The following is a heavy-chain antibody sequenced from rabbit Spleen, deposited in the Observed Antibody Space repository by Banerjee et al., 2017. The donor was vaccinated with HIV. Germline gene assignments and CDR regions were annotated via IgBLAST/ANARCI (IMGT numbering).Heavy chain of an antibody. J-gene: IGHJ4*01. D-gene: IGHD8-1*01. CDR1: GISFSW. CDR3: ARDLVVVIGWNFSL. CDR2: IAGSSSGFT. Sequence: QEQLVESGGGLVQPEGSLTLTCTASGISFSWICWVRQAPGKGLEWISCIAGSSSGFTYSATWAKGRFTCSKTSSTTVTLQMTSLTVADTATYFCARDLVVVIGWNFSLWGPGTLVTVS. V-gene: IGHV1S45*01.